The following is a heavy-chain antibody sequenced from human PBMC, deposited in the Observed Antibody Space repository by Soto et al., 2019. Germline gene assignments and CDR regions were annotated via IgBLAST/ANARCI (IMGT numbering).Heavy chain of an antibody. V-gene: IGHV1-18*04. CDR1: GYAFTSYG. D-gene: IGHD3-10*01. CDR2: IAPHSGRT. Sequence: QVQLVQSGPEVKKPGASVRVSCMTSGYAFTSYGVYWVRQVPGQGLEGMGWIAPHSGRTTYLPKFQGRVTITADPSTNTAYMELTSLSSDDTGIYFCAGAATGSYHSAYWGQGTVVTVSA. CDR3: AGAATGSYHSAY. J-gene: IGHJ4*02.